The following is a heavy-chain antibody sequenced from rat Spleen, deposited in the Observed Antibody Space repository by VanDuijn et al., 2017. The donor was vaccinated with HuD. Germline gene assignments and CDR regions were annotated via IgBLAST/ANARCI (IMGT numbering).Heavy chain of an antibody. CDR1: GYSITSNY. J-gene: IGHJ3*01. Sequence: EVQLQESGPGLVKPSQSLSLTCSVTGYSITSNYWGWIRKFPGNKMEWMGYISYSGSTSYNPSLKSRISITRDTSRNQFFLQLNSVTTEDTATYYCTRHDYSGVITNWFAYWGQGTLVTVSS. CDR3: TRHDYSGVITNWFAY. V-gene: IGHV3-1*01. D-gene: IGHD1-7*01. CDR2: ISYSGST.